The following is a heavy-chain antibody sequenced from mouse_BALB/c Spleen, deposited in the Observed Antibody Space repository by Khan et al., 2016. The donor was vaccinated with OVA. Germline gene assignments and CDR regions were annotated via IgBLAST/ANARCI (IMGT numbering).Heavy chain of an antibody. CDR2: INPSNGGT. CDR1: GYTFTNYY. V-gene: IGHV1S81*02. D-gene: IGHD2-1*01. Sequence: QVQLQQSGAELVKPGASVRLSCKASGYTFTNYYLYWVKQRPGHGLEWIGDINPSNGGTNFNEKFKNKVTLTVDKYSSTAYMQLSSLTSEDSAVYYCSRSGYGTFAYWGQGTLVTVAA. J-gene: IGHJ3*01. CDR3: SRSGYGTFAY.